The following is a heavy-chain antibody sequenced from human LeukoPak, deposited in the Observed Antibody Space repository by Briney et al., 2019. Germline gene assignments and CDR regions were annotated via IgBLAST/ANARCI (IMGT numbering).Heavy chain of an antibody. Sequence: GGSLRLSCAASGFTFSSYSMNWVRQAPGKGLEWISYISSTTSTIYYADSVKGRFTISRDNSKNTLYLQMNSLRAEDTAVYYCAKDRLWSYYYDSSGYYLDYWGQGTLVTVSS. V-gene: IGHV3-48*01. CDR2: ISSTTSTI. J-gene: IGHJ4*02. D-gene: IGHD3-22*01. CDR3: AKDRLWSYYYDSSGYYLDY. CDR1: GFTFSSYS.